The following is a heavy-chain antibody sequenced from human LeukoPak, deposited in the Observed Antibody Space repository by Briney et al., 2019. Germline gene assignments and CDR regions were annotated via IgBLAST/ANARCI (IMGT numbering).Heavy chain of an antibody. J-gene: IGHJ4*02. D-gene: IGHD4-17*01. V-gene: IGHV1-2*02. CDR3: ARDNGDYWFDY. CDR1: GYTFTGYY. CDR2: INPNSGGT. Sequence: LEASVKVSCKASGYTFTGYYMHWVRQAPGQGLEWMGWINPNSGGTSYAQKFQGRVTMTRDTSISTAYMELTRLRSDDTAVYYCARDNGDYWFDYWGQGTLVTVSS.